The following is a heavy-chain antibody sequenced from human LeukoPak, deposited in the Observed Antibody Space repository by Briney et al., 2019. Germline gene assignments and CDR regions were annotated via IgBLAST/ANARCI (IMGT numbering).Heavy chain of an antibody. CDR1: GFIFSQYS. D-gene: IGHD5-12*01. V-gene: IGHV3-48*01. CDR3: ARDAGNSGYGCDL. Sequence: GGSLRLSCAASGFIFSQYSMNWVRQAPGKGREWVSHIRSSSETFYADSVKGRFTISRDNARNSLYLQMNNLRGEDTAIYYCARDAGNSGYGCDLWGQGTLVTVSS. J-gene: IGHJ5*02. CDR2: IRSSSET.